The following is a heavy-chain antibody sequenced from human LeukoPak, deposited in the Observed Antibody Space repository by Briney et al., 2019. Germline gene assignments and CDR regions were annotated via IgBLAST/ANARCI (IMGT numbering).Heavy chain of an antibody. V-gene: IGHV3-7*05. D-gene: IGHD2-2*01. CDR3: ARMKGCSSTTCYFAIY. CDR1: GFTFSTFW. J-gene: IGHJ4*02. Sequence: GGSLRLSCAASGFTFSTFWMTWVRQAPGKGLEWVANIKEDGSGKYYVDSLKGRFTISRDNAKNSLYLQMNSLRAEDTAVYYCARMKGCSSTTCYFAIYWGQGTLVTVSS. CDR2: IKEDGSGK.